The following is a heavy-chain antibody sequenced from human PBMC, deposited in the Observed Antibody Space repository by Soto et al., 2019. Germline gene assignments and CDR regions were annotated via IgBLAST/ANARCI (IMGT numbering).Heavy chain of an antibody. CDR3: ARDRGRPYDSSGYYFYFDY. V-gene: IGHV3-48*02. Sequence: LRLSCAASGFTFSSYSMNWVRQAPGKGLEWVSYISSSNSIIYYADSVKGRFTISRDNAKNSLYLQMNSLRDEDTAVYYCARDRGRPYDSSGYYFYFDYWGQGTQVTVSS. CDR2: ISSSNSII. J-gene: IGHJ4*02. CDR1: GFTFSSYS. D-gene: IGHD3-22*01.